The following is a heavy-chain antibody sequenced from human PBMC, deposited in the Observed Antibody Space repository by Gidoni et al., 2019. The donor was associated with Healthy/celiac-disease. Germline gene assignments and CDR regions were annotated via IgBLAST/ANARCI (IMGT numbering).Heavy chain of an antibody. D-gene: IGHD3-22*01. J-gene: IGHJ4*02. V-gene: IGHV3-30*18. CDR2: RSYDGSNK. Sequence: LVGSWGGVVHPGRSLRTSCSASVFPFSNYGIHWVRQAQGKGLEWVAVRSYDGSNKSSADSVKGRFTISRDNSKNTLYLQMNSLRAEDTAVYYCAKDRLPYYFDSSGYYDYWGQGTLVTVSS. CDR1: VFPFSNYG. CDR3: AKDRLPYYFDSSGYYDY.